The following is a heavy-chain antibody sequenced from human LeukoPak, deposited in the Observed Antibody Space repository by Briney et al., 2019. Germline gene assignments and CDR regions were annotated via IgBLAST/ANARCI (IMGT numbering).Heavy chain of an antibody. CDR1: GVSISSGAYY. J-gene: IGHJ3*02. D-gene: IGHD2-15*01. CDR3: ARGPLLYCSGGSCSRAFDI. CDR2: IYYSGST. Sequence: SQTLSLTCTVSGVSISSGAYYWSWIRQHPGKGLEWIGYIYYSGSTYYNPSLKSRVTISVDTSKNQFSLKLSSVTAADTAVYYCARGPLLYCSGGSCSRAFDIWGQGTVVTVSS. V-gene: IGHV4-31*03.